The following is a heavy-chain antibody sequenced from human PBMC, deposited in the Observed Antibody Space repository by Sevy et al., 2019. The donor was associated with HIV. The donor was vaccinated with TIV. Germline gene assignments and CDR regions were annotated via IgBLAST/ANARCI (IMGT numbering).Heavy chain of an antibody. V-gene: IGHV1-24*01. Sequence: ASVKVSCKVSGYTLTELSMHWVRQAPGKGLEWMGGFDPEGGEAIYAQKFQGRVTMTEDTSTDTAYMELSSLRSEDTAVYYCATGVNFWRGGSYNGMDVWGQGTTVTVSS. CDR2: FDPEGGEA. J-gene: IGHJ6*02. D-gene: IGHD3-3*01. CDR1: GYTLTELS. CDR3: ATGVNFWRGGSYNGMDV.